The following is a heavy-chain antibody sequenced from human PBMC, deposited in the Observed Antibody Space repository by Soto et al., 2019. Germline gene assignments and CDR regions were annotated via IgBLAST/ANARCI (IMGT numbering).Heavy chain of an antibody. CDR1: GGSISSGGYS. J-gene: IGHJ6*02. V-gene: IGHV4-30-2*01. D-gene: IGHD3-3*01. CDR3: ARSIYDFWSGIAYYGMDV. Sequence: QLQLQESGSGLVKPSQTLSLTCAVSGGSISSGGYSWSWIRQPPGKGLEWIGYIYHSGSTYYNPSLKSRVTISVDRSKNQFSLKLSSVTAADTAVYYCARSIYDFWSGIAYYGMDVWGQGTTVTVSS. CDR2: IYHSGST.